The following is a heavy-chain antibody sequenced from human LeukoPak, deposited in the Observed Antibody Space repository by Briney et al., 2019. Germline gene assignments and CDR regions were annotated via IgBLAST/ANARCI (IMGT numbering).Heavy chain of an antibody. D-gene: IGHD1-26*01. V-gene: IGHV4-34*01. Sequence: PSETLSLTCAVYGGSFSGYYWSWIRQPPGKGLEWIGEINHSGSTNYNPSLKSRVTISVDTSKNQFSLKLSSVTAADTAVYYCARGWPSDAFDIWGQGTTVTVSS. CDR2: INHSGST. CDR3: ARGWPSDAFDI. J-gene: IGHJ3*02. CDR1: GGSFSGYY.